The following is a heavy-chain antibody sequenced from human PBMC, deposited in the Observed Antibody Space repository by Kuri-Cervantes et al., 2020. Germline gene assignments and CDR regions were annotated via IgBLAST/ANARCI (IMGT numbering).Heavy chain of an antibody. Sequence: GGSLRLSCAASGFTFSSYAMTWVRQAPGKGLEWVSAISGSGGSTYYADSVKGRFTISRDNSKNTLYLQMNSLRAEDTAVYYCARGKKWELLVSDYWGQGTLVTVSS. V-gene: IGHV3-23*01. CDR1: GFTFSSYA. J-gene: IGHJ4*02. D-gene: IGHD1-26*01. CDR3: ARGKKWELLVSDY. CDR2: ISGSGGST.